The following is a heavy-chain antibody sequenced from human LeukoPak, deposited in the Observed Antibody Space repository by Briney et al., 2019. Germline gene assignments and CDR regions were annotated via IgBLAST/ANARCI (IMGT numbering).Heavy chain of an antibody. Sequence: GGSLRLSCAASGFTFNSYGMSWVRQAPGKGLEWISAINGSGGTPYYAESLKGRFTISGDNSKNTVYLHMNSLRAEDTAVYYCAKGISAYGDYWRLGWFDPWGEGTLVTVSS. CDR1: GFTFNSYG. J-gene: IGHJ5*02. V-gene: IGHV3-23*01. CDR3: AKGISAYGDYWRLGWFDP. D-gene: IGHD2-21*02. CDR2: INGSGGTP.